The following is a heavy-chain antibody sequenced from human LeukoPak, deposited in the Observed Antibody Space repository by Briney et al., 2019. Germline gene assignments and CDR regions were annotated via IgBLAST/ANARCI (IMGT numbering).Heavy chain of an antibody. V-gene: IGHV1-2*02. D-gene: IGHD3-16*01. CDR1: GYTFTGYY. CDR3: ARDHDYVWGSYGSLDFDY. J-gene: IGHJ4*02. CDR2: INSNSGDT. Sequence: ASVKVSCKASGYTFTGYYMHWVRQAPGQGLEWMGRINSNSGDTNYAQKFQGRVTMTRDTSISTAYMELSRLRSDDTAVYYCARDHDYVWGSYGSLDFDYWGQGTLVTVSS.